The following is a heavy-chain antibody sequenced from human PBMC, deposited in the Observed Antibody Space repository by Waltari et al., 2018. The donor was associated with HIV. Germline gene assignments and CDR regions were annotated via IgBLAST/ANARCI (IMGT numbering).Heavy chain of an antibody. Sequence: QVKLVESGGGVVQPGRSLRLSCADTGFAFNTFGLPWFRQAPGRGLTWLSVISYDGNNKYDADSVKGRVTISRDNSRHTLYLQMNSLRVEDTAVYYCAKGYFGSDLERWGQGSLVIVSS. CDR2: ISYDGNNK. CDR3: AKGYFGSDLER. J-gene: IGHJ1*01. V-gene: IGHV3-30*18. CDR1: GFAFNTFG. D-gene: IGHD3-10*01.